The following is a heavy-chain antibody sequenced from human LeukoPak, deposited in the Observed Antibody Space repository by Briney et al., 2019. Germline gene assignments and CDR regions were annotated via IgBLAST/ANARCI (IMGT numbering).Heavy chain of an antibody. Sequence: SGTLSLTCAVSGGSISSGNWWSWVRQPPGKGLGWIGEIYHSESNNYNPSLKSRVTISVDKSKNQFSLKLSSVTAADTAVYYCASSYYGSGSLAIWGQGTMVTVSS. J-gene: IGHJ3*02. D-gene: IGHD3-10*01. CDR3: ASSYYGSGSLAI. CDR1: GGSISSGNW. V-gene: IGHV4-4*02. CDR2: IYHSESN.